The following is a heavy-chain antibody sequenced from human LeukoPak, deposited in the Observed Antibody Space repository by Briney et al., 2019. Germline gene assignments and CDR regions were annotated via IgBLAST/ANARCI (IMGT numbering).Heavy chain of an antibody. Sequence: ASVKVSCKASGGTFSSYAISWVRRAPGQGLEWMGRIIPILGIANYAQKFQGRVTITADKSTSTAYMELSSLRSEDTAVYYCARGVVVPAADDGYYFDYWGQGTLVTVSS. J-gene: IGHJ4*02. V-gene: IGHV1-69*04. CDR1: GGTFSSYA. D-gene: IGHD2-2*01. CDR2: IIPILGIA. CDR3: ARGVVVPAADDGYYFDY.